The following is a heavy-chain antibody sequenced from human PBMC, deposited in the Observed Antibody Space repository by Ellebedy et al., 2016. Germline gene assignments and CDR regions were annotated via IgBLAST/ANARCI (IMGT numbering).Heavy chain of an antibody. CDR2: IHPNSGDT. CDR1: GYTFTAYY. D-gene: IGHD2/OR15-2a*01. V-gene: IGHV1-2*02. Sequence: ASVKVSCKASGYTFTAYYIHWVRQAPGQGLEWMGWIHPNSGDTKYAQKFQGRVTMTRDTSTSTVYMEVRSLRSEDTAVFYCARAPGLENSYFHYWGQGTLVTVSS. CDR3: ARAPGLENSYFHY. J-gene: IGHJ4*02.